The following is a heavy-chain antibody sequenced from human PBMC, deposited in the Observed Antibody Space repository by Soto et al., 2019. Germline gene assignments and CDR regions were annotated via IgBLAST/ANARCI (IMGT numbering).Heavy chain of an antibody. CDR3: ASQRGDWYSAFDY. CDR1: GGSISSSNYY. V-gene: IGHV4-39*01. D-gene: IGHD1-26*01. CDR2: IYYSGST. Sequence: QLQLQESGPGLVKPSETLSLTCTVSGGSISSSNYYWGWIRQPPGKGLEWIGSIYYSGSTYYNPSLESRVTMSVDTSKNQFSLKLSSVTAADTAVYYCASQRGDWYSAFDYWGQGTLVTDSS. J-gene: IGHJ4*02.